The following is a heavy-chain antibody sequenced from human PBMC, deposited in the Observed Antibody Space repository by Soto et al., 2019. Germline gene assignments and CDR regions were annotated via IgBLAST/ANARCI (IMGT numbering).Heavy chain of an antibody. D-gene: IGHD4-17*01. Sequence: QVRLEESGGGVVQPGRSLRLYCEASGLTFNTYSMHGVRQPPGKGLEWLAAIWYDGTHKYYADSVKGRFIISRDNSKKTLYLEMNSLRAEDTAVYYCARAGGTTVTGLWHFDSWGQGTLVTVSS. CDR1: GLTFNTYS. CDR3: ARAGGTTVTGLWHFDS. V-gene: IGHV3-33*01. CDR2: IWYDGTHK. J-gene: IGHJ4*02.